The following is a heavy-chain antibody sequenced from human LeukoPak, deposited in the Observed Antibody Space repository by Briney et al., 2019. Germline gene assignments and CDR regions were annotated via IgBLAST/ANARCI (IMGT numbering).Heavy chain of an antibody. CDR2: IRGGTSE. CDR3: ARDPNGDYIGAFDM. CDR1: GFTFIAYA. D-gene: IGHD4-17*01. V-gene: IGHV3-23*01. J-gene: IGHJ3*02. Sequence: GGSLRLSCTAPGFTFIAYAMMWVRQAPGKGPEWVSAIRGGTSEFYADSVKGRFRISRDNSKDTLFLQMNSLRAEDTAVYYCARDPNGDYIGAFDMWGPGTMVTVSS.